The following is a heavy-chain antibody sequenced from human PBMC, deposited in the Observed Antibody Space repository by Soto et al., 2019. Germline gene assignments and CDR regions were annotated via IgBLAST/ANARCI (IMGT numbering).Heavy chain of an antibody. Sequence: PGGSLRLSCAGSGFTVRNFWMGWVRQAPGKRLEWVANIKQDGTETSYADSVKGRFTVSRDNAKNSLYLQMNSLGADDTAVYYCARENYFDYWGQGALVTVSS. J-gene: IGHJ4*02. CDR3: ARENYFDY. CDR1: GFTVRNFW. CDR2: IKQDGTET. V-gene: IGHV3-7*01.